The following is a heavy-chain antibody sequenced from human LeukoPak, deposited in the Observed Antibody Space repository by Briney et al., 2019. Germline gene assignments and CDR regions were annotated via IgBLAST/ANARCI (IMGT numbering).Heavy chain of an antibody. J-gene: IGHJ4*02. Sequence: ASVKVSCKASGYTFTSYGISWVREAPGQGLEWMGWVSAYNGNTNYAQKLQGRVTMTTDTSTSTAYMELRRLRSADTAVYYCARGDMVRGDLDYWGQGTLVTVSS. D-gene: IGHD3-10*01. CDR2: VSAYNGNT. CDR1: GYTFTSYG. CDR3: ARGDMVRGDLDY. V-gene: IGHV1-18*01.